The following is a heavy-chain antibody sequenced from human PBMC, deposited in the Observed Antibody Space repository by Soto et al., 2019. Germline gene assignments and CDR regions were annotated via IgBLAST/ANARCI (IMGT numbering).Heavy chain of an antibody. J-gene: IGHJ4*02. CDR2: INAGNGNT. CDR3: ARWGLGAAAGPDY. D-gene: IGHD6-13*01. Sequence: ASVKVSCKASGYTFTSYAIDWVRQAPGQRLEWMGWINAGNGNTKYSQKFQGRVTITRDTSASTAYMELSSLRSEDTAVYYCARWGLGAAAGPDYWGQGTLVTVS. CDR1: GYTFTSYA. V-gene: IGHV1-3*01.